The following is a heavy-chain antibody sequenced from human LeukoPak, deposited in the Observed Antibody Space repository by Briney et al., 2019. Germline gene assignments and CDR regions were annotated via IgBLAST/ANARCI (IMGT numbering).Heavy chain of an antibody. Sequence: SETLSLTCAVYGGSFSGYSWSWIRQPPGKGLEWIGEINHSGSTNYNPSLKSRVTISGDTSKNHFSLKLTSVTAADTAVYYCASPYCSSTSCSVYFDYWGQGTLVTVSS. CDR3: ASPYCSSTSCSVYFDY. CDR2: INHSGST. D-gene: IGHD2-2*01. J-gene: IGHJ4*02. CDR1: GGSFSGYS. V-gene: IGHV4-34*01.